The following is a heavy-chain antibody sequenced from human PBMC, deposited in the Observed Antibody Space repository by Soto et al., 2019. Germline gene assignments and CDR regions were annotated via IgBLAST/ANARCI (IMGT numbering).Heavy chain of an antibody. CDR1: GYTFTSYD. J-gene: IGHJ4*02. D-gene: IGHD1-7*01. V-gene: IGHV1-8*01. Sequence: ASVKVSCKASGYTFTSYDINWVRQATGQGLEWMGWMNPNSDNTGYAQKFQGRVTMTRNTSISTAYMELSSLRSEDTAVYYCARDWYNCNYGSHDQAFDYRGQGTLVTVSS. CDR3: ARDWYNCNYGSHDQAFDY. CDR2: MNPNSDNT.